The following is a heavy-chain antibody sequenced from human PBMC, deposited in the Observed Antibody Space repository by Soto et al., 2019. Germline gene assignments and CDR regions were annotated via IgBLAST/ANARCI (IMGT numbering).Heavy chain of an antibody. CDR3: AKDLYEIVCVPAAPPYSYDGIDV. CDR1: GFSFSSYG. Sequence: QVQLVESGGGVVQPGRSLRLSCAASGFSFSSYGMHWVRQAPGKGLEWVAVISKDGNNEFYVDSVKGRFTISRDNSKNTLYLQMNSLRTEDTAVYYCAKDLYEIVCVPAAPPYSYDGIDVWGQGTTVTVAS. J-gene: IGHJ6*02. CDR2: ISKDGNNE. V-gene: IGHV3-30*18. D-gene: IGHD2-2*01.